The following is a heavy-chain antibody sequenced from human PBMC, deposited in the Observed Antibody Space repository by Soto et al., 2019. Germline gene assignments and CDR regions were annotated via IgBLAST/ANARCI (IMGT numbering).Heavy chain of an antibody. D-gene: IGHD2-21*01. J-gene: IGHJ6*02. V-gene: IGHV3-66*01. Sequence: GGSLRLSCEVSGFTVSSNYVSWVRQVPGKGLEWVSVIYIAGNTYYADSVKGRFTLSRDTSKNTLYLQMNSLRVGDTAVYYCASGGDRFDGMDVWGQGTTVTVSS. CDR3: ASGGDRFDGMDV. CDR1: GFTVSSNY. CDR2: IYIAGNT.